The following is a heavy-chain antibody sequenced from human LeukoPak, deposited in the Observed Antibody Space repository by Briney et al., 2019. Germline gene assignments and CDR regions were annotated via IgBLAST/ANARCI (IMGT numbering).Heavy chain of an antibody. Sequence: SETLSLTCTVSGYSISSGYYWGWIRQPPGKGLEWIGSIYHSGSTYYNPSLKSRITISVDTSKNQFSLKLSSVTAADTAVYHCARNSNSRLDYWGQGTLVTVSS. D-gene: IGHD4-11*01. V-gene: IGHV4-38-2*02. CDR3: ARNSNSRLDY. CDR1: GYSISSGYY. J-gene: IGHJ4*02. CDR2: IYHSGST.